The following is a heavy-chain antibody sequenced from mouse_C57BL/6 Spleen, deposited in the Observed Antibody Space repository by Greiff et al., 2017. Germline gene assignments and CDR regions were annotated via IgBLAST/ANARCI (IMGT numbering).Heavy chain of an antibody. CDR3: ASGGYGAMDY. CDR2: INPYNGGT. J-gene: IGHJ4*01. D-gene: IGHD3-2*02. Sequence: EVQLQQSGPVLVKPGASVKMSCKASGYTFTDYYMNWVKQSHGKSLEWIGVINPYNGGTSYNQKFKGKATLTVDKSSSTAYMELNSLTSEDSAVYYCASGGYGAMDYWGQGTSVTVSS. CDR1: GYTFTDYY. V-gene: IGHV1-19*01.